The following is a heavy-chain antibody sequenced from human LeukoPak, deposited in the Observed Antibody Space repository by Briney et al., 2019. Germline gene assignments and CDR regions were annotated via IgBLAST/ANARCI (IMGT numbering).Heavy chain of an antibody. CDR1: GFTFSDYY. D-gene: IGHD2-2*01. V-gene: IGHV3-23*01. Sequence: GGSLRLSCAASGFTFSDYYMSWIRQAPGKGLEWVSAITASGGSTYYADSVKGRFTISRDNSKNTLYLQMNSLRAEDTAVYYCAKDGQVVPAAYFDYWGQGTLVTVSS. CDR2: ITASGGST. CDR3: AKDGQVVPAAYFDY. J-gene: IGHJ4*02.